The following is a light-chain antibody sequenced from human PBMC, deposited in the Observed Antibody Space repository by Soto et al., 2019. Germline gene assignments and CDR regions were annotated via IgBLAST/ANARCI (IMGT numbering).Light chain of an antibody. CDR1: QSVSTY. V-gene: IGKV3-11*01. Sequence: EIVLTQSPATLSLSPGESVTLSCRTRQSVSTYFAWYQQKPGRAPRLLIYDASNRATGIPARFIGSGSGTDFTLTISSLEPEDFAVYYCQQRSNWPITFGQGTRLEIK. J-gene: IGKJ5*01. CDR3: QQRSNWPIT. CDR2: DAS.